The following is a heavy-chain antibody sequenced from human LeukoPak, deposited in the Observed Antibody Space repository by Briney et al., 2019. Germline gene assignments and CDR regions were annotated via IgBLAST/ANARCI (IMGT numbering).Heavy chain of an antibody. D-gene: IGHD2-21*02. CDR3: ARDFGRRAYCGGDCYSSEYFQH. V-gene: IGHV1-18*01. Sequence: ASVTVSCKASGYTFTSYGITWVRQAPGQGLEWMGWISAYNAYTYYAQKLQGRVTMTTDTSTSTAYMELSSLRSEDTAVYYCARDFGRRAYCGGDCYSSEYFQHWGQGTLVTVSS. CDR1: GYTFTSYG. CDR2: ISAYNAYT. J-gene: IGHJ1*01.